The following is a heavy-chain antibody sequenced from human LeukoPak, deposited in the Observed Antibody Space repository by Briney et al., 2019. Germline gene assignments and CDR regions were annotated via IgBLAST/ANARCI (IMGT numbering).Heavy chain of an antibody. CDR3: AKRGHLGHYFDY. CDR2: ISGSGGST. J-gene: IGHJ4*02. D-gene: IGHD2-15*01. Sequence: GGSLRLSCAASGFTFSTYAMSWVRQAPGKGLEWVSVISGSGGSTYYADSVKGRFTISRDNSKNTLYLQMNSLRADDTAIYYCAKRGHLGHYFDYWGQGILVTVSS. V-gene: IGHV3-23*01. CDR1: GFTFSTYA.